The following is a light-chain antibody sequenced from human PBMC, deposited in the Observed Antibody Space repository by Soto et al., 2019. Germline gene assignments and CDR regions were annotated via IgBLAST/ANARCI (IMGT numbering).Light chain of an antibody. CDR1: SSDVGGYNY. Sequence: QSVLTQPASVSGSPGQSITISCTGTSSDVGGYNYVSWYQQHPGKAPKLMIYDVNYRPSGVSNRFSGSKSGNTASLTISGLQAEDEADYYCSSYTGSKSVLFGGGTTLTVL. V-gene: IGLV2-14*01. J-gene: IGLJ2*01. CDR3: SSYTGSKSVL. CDR2: DVN.